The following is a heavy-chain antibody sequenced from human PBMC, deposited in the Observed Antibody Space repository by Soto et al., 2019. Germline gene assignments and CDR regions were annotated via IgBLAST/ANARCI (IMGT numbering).Heavy chain of an antibody. V-gene: IGHV4-59*08. D-gene: IGHD3-16*01. Sequence: SETLSLTCTVSGGSISSYYWSWIRQPPGKGPEWIGYIYYSGSTNYNPSLKSRVTISVDTSKNQFSLKLSSVTAADTAVYYCARRYGGCFDYWGQGTLVTVSS. J-gene: IGHJ4*02. CDR3: ARRYGGCFDY. CDR2: IYYSGST. CDR1: GGSISSYY.